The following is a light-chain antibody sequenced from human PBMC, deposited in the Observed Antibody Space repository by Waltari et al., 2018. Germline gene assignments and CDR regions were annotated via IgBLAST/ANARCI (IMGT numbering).Light chain of an antibody. Sequence: QSALTQPRSVSGSPGQSVPIPCTGTSSHLGGYNHVSWYQHHPGKVPTLIMYDVHKRPSGVPDRFSGSKSGNTASLTVSGLQAEDEADYYCCSYAGSYTVFGGGTKLTVL. J-gene: IGLJ2*01. CDR1: SSHLGGYNH. V-gene: IGLV2-11*01. CDR3: CSYAGSYTV. CDR2: DVH.